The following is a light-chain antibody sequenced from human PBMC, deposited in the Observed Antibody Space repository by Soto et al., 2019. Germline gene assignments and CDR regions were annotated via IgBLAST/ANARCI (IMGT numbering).Light chain of an antibody. CDR3: QQSYNFPRT. J-gene: IGKJ2*01. CDR2: GAS. Sequence: DIQMTQSPSSLSASLGDRVTITCRASQNIGKYLIWYQQKPGRPPKVLVYGASNLQSGVSSRFSGDGFGTEFSLTINSLRPEDFATYYCQQSYNFPRTFGQGTTLETK. CDR1: QNIGKY. V-gene: IGKV1-39*01.